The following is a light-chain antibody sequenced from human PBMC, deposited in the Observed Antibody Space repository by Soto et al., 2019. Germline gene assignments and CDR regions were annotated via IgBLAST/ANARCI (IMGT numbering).Light chain of an antibody. CDR2: DVS. J-gene: IGLJ1*01. CDR3: SSFTSSSTLHV. V-gene: IGLV2-14*01. CDR1: SRDVGGYNS. Sequence: QSALTQPASVSGSPGQSITISCTGTSRDVGGYNSVSWYQQHPGKAPKLMIYDVSDRPSGVSNPFSVSKSGITASLTSSRLQAEDEADYYCSSFTSSSTLHVFGSGTKVT.